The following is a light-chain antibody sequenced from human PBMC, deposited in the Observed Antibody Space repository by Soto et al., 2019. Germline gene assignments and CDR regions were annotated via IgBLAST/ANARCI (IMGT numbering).Light chain of an antibody. CDR1: SSDVGGYNY. J-gene: IGLJ2*01. Sequence: QSALTQPRSVSGSPGQSVTISCTGTSSDVGGYNYVSWYQQNPGKAPKLIIYDVSKRPSGVPDRFSGSKSGNTASLTISGLQAEDEADYYCCSYAGSFVVFGGGTKLTVL. CDR2: DVS. V-gene: IGLV2-11*01. CDR3: CSYAGSFVV.